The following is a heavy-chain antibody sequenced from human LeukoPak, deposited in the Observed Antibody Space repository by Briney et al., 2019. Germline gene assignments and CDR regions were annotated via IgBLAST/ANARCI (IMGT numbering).Heavy chain of an antibody. CDR3: ARGLSAVAGAAVFAF. D-gene: IGHD6-19*01. CDR2: INPHSGNT. J-gene: IGHJ4*02. Sequence: ASVKVSCKASGYTFTSYDINWVRQATGQGLEWMGWINPHSGNTGYAQKFQGRVTMTRNTSISTAYMELSSLRSEDTAVYYCARGLSAVAGAAVFAFWGQGTLVTVSS. CDR1: GYTFTSYD. V-gene: IGHV1-8*01.